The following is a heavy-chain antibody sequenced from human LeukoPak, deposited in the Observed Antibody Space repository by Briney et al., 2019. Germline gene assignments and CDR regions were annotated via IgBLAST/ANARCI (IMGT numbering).Heavy chain of an antibody. CDR3: ARGTYSSGRCDVFDV. D-gene: IGHD6-19*01. Sequence: GGSLRLSCAASGFIFSSHSMTWVRQAPGKGLEWVSFISSSSSYIYYADSVKGRFTISRDISRNALFLEMNSLRPQDTAMYFCARGTYSSGRCDVFDVWGQGTLVSVSS. J-gene: IGHJ3*01. CDR1: GFIFSSHS. V-gene: IGHV3-21*01. CDR2: ISSSSSYI.